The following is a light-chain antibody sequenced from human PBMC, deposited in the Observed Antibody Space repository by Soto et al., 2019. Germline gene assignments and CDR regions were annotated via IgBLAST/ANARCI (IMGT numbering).Light chain of an antibody. CDR2: GAS. J-gene: IGKJ1*01. V-gene: IGKV3-20*01. Sequence: EIVLTQSPGTRSLSPGERATLSCRASQSVSSSYLAWYQQKPSQAPRLLIYGASSRATGIPDRFSGSGSGTDFTLTISRLEPEDFAVYYCQQYGSSQSFGQGTKVEIK. CDR3: QQYGSSQS. CDR1: QSVSSSY.